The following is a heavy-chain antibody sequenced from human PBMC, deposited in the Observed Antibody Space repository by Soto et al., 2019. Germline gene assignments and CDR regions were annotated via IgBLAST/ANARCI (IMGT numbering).Heavy chain of an antibody. CDR1: GFTFSSYD. CDR3: ARSFCSGGSCDLNYYYYYMDV. Sequence: GGSLRLSCTASGFTFSSYDMHWVRQAKGKGLEWVSAIGTAGDTYYPGSVRGRFTISRENAKNSLYLQMNSLRAGDTAVYYCARSFCSGGSCDLNYYYYYMDVWGKGTTVTVSS. D-gene: IGHD2-15*01. J-gene: IGHJ6*03. V-gene: IGHV3-13*01. CDR2: IGTAGDT.